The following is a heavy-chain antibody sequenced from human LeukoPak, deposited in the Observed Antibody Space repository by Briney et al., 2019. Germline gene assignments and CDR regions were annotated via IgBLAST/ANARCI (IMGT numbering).Heavy chain of an antibody. CDR1: GFTFSSYG. CDR3: ARRTLWWELPDY. J-gene: IGHJ4*02. V-gene: IGHV3-33*01. CDR2: IWYDGSNK. D-gene: IGHD1-26*01. Sequence: GGSLRLSCAASGFTFSSYGMHWVRQAPGKGLGWVAVIWYDGSNKYYADSVKGRFTISRDNSKNTLYLQMNSLRAEDTAVYYCARRTLWWELPDYWGQGTLVTVSS.